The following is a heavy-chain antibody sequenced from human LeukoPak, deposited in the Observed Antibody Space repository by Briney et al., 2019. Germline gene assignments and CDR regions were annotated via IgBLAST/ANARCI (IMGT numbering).Heavy chain of an antibody. CDR1: GYSFTSYW. V-gene: IGHV5-51*01. CDR2: IYPGDSDT. Sequence: KPGASLKISCKGSGYSFTSYWIGWVRQLPGKGLERMGIIYPGDSDTRYSPSFQGQVTISADKSISTAYLQWSSLKASDTAMYYCARYPPHHDAFDIWGQGTMVTVSS. J-gene: IGHJ3*02. CDR3: ARYPPHHDAFDI.